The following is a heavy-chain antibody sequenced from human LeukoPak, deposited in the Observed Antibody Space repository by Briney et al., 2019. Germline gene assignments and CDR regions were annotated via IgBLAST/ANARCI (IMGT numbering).Heavy chain of an antibody. V-gene: IGHV3-74*01. J-gene: IGHJ4*02. CDR3: ARGGELPSAFDY. D-gene: IGHD1-26*01. CDR2: INSDGSST. Sequence: GGSLRLSCAASGFTFSSYWMHWVRQAPGKGLVWVSRINSDGSSTSYADSVKGRFIISRDNSKNTLYLQMSRLRAEDTAVYYCARGGELPSAFDYWGQGTLVTVSS. CDR1: GFTFSSYW.